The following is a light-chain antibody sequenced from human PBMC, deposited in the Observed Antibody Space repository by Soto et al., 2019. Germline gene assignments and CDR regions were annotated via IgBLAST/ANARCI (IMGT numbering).Light chain of an antibody. CDR2: AAS. J-gene: IGKJ1*01. CDR3: QQSYSTPRT. V-gene: IGKV1-39*01. Sequence: DIQMTQSPSSLSASVGDRVTITCRASQSISSYFSWYQQKPGKAPKLLIYAASRLQSGVPSRFSGSGSGTDFTLTISSLQPEDFDTYYCQQSYSTPRTLGQGTKVDIK. CDR1: QSISSY.